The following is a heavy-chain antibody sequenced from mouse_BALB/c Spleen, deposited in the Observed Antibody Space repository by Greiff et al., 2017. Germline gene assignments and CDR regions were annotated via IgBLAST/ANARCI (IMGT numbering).Heavy chain of an antibody. CDR3: ARPRYYGSSYGQYFDV. J-gene: IGHJ1*01. V-gene: IGHV4-1*02. D-gene: IGHD1-1*01. CDR1: GFDFSRYW. Sequence: EVKLMESGGGLVQPGGSLKLSCAASGFDFSRYWMSWVRQAPGKGLEWIGEINPDSSTINYTPSLKDKFIISRDNAKNTLYLQMSKVRSEDTALYYCARPRYYGSSYGQYFDVWGAGTTVTVSS. CDR2: INPDSSTI.